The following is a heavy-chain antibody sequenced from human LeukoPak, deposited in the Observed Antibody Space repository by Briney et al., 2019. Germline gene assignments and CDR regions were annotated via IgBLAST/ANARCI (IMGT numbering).Heavy chain of an antibody. CDR2: INSDGSST. V-gene: IGHV3-74*01. J-gene: IGHJ4*02. D-gene: IGHD5-12*01. Sequence: GGSLRLSCAASGFTFSSYWMHWVRQTPGKGLVWVSRINSDGSSTSYADSVKGRFTISRDNAKNTLYLQMNSLRAEDTAVYYCARAPLYSGYDYYFDYWGQGTLVTVYS. CDR1: GFTFSSYW. CDR3: ARAPLYSGYDYYFDY.